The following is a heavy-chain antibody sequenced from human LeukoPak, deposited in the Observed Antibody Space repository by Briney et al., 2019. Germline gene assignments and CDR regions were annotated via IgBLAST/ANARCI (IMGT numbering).Heavy chain of an antibody. D-gene: IGHD2-15*01. Sequence: PGGSLRLSCAASGFTFSSYEMNWVRQAPGKGLEWVSYISSSGSTIYYADSVKGRFTISRDNAKNSLYLQMNSLRAEDTAVYYCARDCSGGSCYYGMDAFDIWGLGTMVTVSS. CDR1: GFTFSSYE. J-gene: IGHJ3*02. V-gene: IGHV3-48*03. CDR3: ARDCSGGSCYYGMDAFDI. CDR2: ISSSGSTI.